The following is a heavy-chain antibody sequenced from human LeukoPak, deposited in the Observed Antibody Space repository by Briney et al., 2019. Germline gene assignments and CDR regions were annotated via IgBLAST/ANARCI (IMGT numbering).Heavy chain of an antibody. D-gene: IGHD1-26*01. J-gene: IGHJ4*02. V-gene: IGHV4-61*02. CDR1: GGSISSGSYY. CDR2: IYTSGST. Sequence: NSSETLSLTCTVSGGSISSGSYYWSWIRQPAGKGLEWIGRIYTSGSTNYNPSLKSRVTISVDTSKNQFSLKLSSVTAADTAVYYCARGGRESPSDYWGQGTLVTVSS. CDR3: ARGGRESPSDY.